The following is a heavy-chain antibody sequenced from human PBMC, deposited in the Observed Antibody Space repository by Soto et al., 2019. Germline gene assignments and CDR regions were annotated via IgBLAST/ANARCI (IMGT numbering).Heavy chain of an antibody. CDR3: ANDRSGGSCYSVNWFDP. CDR2: ISGSGGST. J-gene: IGHJ5*02. Sequence: GGSLRLSCAASGFTFSSYAMSWVRQAPGKGLEWVSAISGSGGSTYYADSVKGRFTISRDNSKNTLYLQMNSLRAEDTAVYYCANDRSGGSCYSVNWFDPWGQGTLVTVSS. V-gene: IGHV3-23*01. D-gene: IGHD2-15*01. CDR1: GFTFSSYA.